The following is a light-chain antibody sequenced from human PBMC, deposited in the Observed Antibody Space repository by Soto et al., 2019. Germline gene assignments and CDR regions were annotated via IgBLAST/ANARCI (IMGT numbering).Light chain of an antibody. CDR3: SSYTGSGTLI. Sequence: QSVLTQPASVSGSPGQSITISCTGTSSDVGGYNFVSWYQQQPGKAPKLMVYEVTNRPSGVSYRFSGSKSGNTASLTISGLQAEDEADYFCSSYTGSGTLIFGGGNQLTVL. CDR2: EVT. V-gene: IGLV2-14*01. J-gene: IGLJ2*01. CDR1: SSDVGGYNF.